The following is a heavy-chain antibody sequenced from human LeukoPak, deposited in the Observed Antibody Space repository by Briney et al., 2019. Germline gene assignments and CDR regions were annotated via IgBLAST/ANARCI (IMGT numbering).Heavy chain of an antibody. J-gene: IGHJ4*02. Sequence: GGSLRLSCAASGFTFSSYEMNWVRQAPGKGLEWVSYISSSGSTIYYADSVKGRFTISRDNAKNSLYLQMNSLRAEDTAVYYCARDAAMAMVKSPGSTSWSYWGQGTLVTVSS. CDR1: GFTFSSYE. CDR3: ARDAAMAMVKSPGSTSWSY. D-gene: IGHD5-18*01. V-gene: IGHV3-48*03. CDR2: ISSSGSTI.